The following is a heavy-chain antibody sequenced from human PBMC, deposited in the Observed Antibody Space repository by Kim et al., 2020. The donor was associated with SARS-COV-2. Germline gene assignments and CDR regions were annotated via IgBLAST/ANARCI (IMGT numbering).Heavy chain of an antibody. J-gene: IGHJ4*02. CDR2: INAGNGNT. V-gene: IGHV1-3*01. Sequence: ASVKVSCKASGYTFTSYAMHWVRQAPGQRLEWRGWINAGNGNTKYSQKFQGRVTITRDTSASTAYMELSSLRSEDTAVYYCARSGGYDFGTRSFDYWGQGTLVTVSS. CDR1: GYTFTSYA. CDR3: ARSGGYDFGTRSFDY. D-gene: IGHD3-3*01.